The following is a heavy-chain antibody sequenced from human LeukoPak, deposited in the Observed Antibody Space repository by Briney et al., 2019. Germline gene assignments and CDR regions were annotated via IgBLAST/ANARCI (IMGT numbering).Heavy chain of an antibody. Sequence: GGSLRLSCAASGFTFSNYGMHWVRQAPGKGLEWVALISADGSYKYYADSVKGRFTISRDSAKNSLYLQMNSLRAEDTALYYCARDSTYSSSWYSGSVAGNSPPFDYWGQGTLVTVSS. J-gene: IGHJ4*02. CDR1: GFTFSNYG. CDR2: ISADGSYK. V-gene: IGHV3-30*03. CDR3: ARDSTYSSSWYSGSVAGNSPPFDY. D-gene: IGHD6-13*01.